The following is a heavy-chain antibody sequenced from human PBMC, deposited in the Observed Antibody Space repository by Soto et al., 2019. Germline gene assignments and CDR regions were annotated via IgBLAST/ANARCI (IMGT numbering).Heavy chain of an antibody. Sequence: SVKGRFTISRDDAKNSLYLQMNSLRAEDTADYYCPRVYYKMYYYGMDDWGQGTTVTVSS. J-gene: IGHJ6*02. D-gene: IGHD3-10*01. V-gene: IGHV3-21*01. CDR3: PRVYYKMYYYGMDD.